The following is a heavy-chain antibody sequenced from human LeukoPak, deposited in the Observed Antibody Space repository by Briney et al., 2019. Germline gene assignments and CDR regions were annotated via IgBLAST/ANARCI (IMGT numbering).Heavy chain of an antibody. V-gene: IGHV4-39*07. Sequence: PSETLSLTCTVSGGSISSSSYYWGWIRQPPGKGLEWIGSIYYSGSTYYNPSLKSRVTMSVDTSKNQFSLKLSSVTAADTAVYYCARPHSSSWSGDAFDIWGQGTMVTVSS. CDR3: ARPHSSSWSGDAFDI. CDR2: IYYSGST. CDR1: GGSISSSSYY. D-gene: IGHD6-13*01. J-gene: IGHJ3*02.